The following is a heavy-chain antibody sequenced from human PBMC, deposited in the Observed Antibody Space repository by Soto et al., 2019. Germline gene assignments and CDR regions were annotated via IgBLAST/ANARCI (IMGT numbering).Heavy chain of an antibody. D-gene: IGHD2-2*01. V-gene: IGHV4-39*07. CDR3: ARGGYCDITSCVPARGPNDY. CDR2: IYYSGYT. J-gene: IGHJ4*01. Sequence: PSETLSLTCTVSGGSISSSSYYWGWIRQPPGKGLEWIGSIYYSGYTYYNPSLKSRVTISIDTSKNQFSLDLTSVTAADTAVYYCARGGYCDITSCVPARGPNDYWSHGTLVTVSS. CDR1: GGSISSSSYY.